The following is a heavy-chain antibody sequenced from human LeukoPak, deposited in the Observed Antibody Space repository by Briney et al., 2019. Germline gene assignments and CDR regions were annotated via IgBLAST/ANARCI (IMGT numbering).Heavy chain of an antibody. J-gene: IGHJ6*02. CDR2: ISWNSGSI. CDR1: GFTFDDYA. V-gene: IGHV3-9*01. Sequence: GGSLRLSCAASGFTFDDYAMHWVRQAPGKGLEWVSGISWNSGSIGYADSVKGRFTISRDNAKNSLYLQMNSLRAEDTALYYCAKVRSHYYGMDVWGQGTTVTVSS. CDR3: AKVRSHYYGMDV.